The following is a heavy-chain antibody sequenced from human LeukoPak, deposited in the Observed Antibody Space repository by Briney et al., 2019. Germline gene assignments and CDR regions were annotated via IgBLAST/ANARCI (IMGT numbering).Heavy chain of an antibody. D-gene: IGHD6-19*01. V-gene: IGHV3-53*01. CDR1: GIIVSNNY. Sequence: GGSLKLSCAASGIIVSNNYMSWVRQAPGKGLEWVSVIYGGGSTYYAGFVKGRFTISRDKSKNTVFLQMNSLRAEDTAVYYCARGDSSGYDYWGQGTLVTVSS. CDR2: IYGGGST. CDR3: ARGDSSGYDY. J-gene: IGHJ4*02.